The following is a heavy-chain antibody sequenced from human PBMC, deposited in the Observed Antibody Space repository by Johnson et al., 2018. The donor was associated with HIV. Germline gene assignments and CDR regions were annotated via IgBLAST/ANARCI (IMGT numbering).Heavy chain of an antibody. D-gene: IGHD6-13*01. CDR1: GFTVSRNY. V-gene: IGHV3-66*02. CDR3: ARSPRAAEGAFDI. Sequence: MLFVESGGGLVQPGGSLRLSCAASGFTVSRNYMSWVRQAPGKGLEWVSVIYSGGSTYHADSVKGRFTISRDNSKNTLYLQMNSLRAEDTAVYYCARSPRAAEGAFDIWGQGTMVTVSS. CDR2: IYSGGST. J-gene: IGHJ3*02.